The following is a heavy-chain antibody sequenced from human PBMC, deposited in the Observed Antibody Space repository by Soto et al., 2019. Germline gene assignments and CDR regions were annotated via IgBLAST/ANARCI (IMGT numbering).Heavy chain of an antibody. CDR3: RSSSRYSTDV. Sequence: QLQLQESGPGLVKPSETLSLSCTVSGGSITSSFYWGWIRQPPGKGLEWIGSIYGTGNTYYNPSRKGRVTISADTSKNQFSLHLISVTAADTAVYYCRSSSRYSTDVWGQGARVTVSS. CDR2: IYGTGNT. V-gene: IGHV4-39*01. J-gene: IGHJ6*02. D-gene: IGHD6-13*01. CDR1: GGSITSSFY.